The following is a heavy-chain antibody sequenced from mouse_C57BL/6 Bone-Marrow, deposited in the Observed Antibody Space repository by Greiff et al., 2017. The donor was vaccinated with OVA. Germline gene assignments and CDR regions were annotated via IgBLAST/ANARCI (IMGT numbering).Heavy chain of an antibody. V-gene: IGHV1-15*01. CDR3: TRRGLLDY. CDR2: IDPETGGT. Sequence: VQLQQSGAELVRPGASVTLSCKASGYTFTDYEMHWVKQTPVHGLEWIGAIDPETGGTAYNQKFKGKAILTADKSSSTAYMELRSLTSEDSAVYYCTRRGLLDYWGQGTTLTVSA. CDR1: GYTFTDYE. J-gene: IGHJ2*01. D-gene: IGHD1-1*01.